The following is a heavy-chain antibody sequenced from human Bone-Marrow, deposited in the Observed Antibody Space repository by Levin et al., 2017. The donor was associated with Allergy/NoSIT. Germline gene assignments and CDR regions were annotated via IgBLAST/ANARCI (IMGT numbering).Heavy chain of an antibody. CDR3: ARLPSYDKPRNWYFDL. CDR2: INHSGST. CDR1: GGSFSGYY. V-gene: IGHV4-34*01. J-gene: IGHJ2*01. Sequence: PSETLSLTCAVYGGSFSGYYWSWIRQPPGKGLEWIGEINHSGSTNYNPSLKSRVTISVDTSKNQFSLKLSSVTAADTAVYYCARLPSYDKPRNWYFDLWGRGTLVTVSS. D-gene: IGHD5-12*01.